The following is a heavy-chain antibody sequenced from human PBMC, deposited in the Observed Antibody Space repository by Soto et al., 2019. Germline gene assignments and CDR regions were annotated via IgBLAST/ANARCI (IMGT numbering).Heavy chain of an antibody. D-gene: IGHD3-3*01. CDR1: GYTFTSYG. V-gene: IGHV1-18*01. CDR2: ISAYNGNT. CDR3: ARDQERFLEWLSSSYYYYGMDV. J-gene: IGHJ6*02. Sequence: ASVKVSCKASGYTFTSYGISWVRQAPGQGLEWMGWISAYNGNTNYAQKLQGRVTMTTDTSTSTAYMELRSLRSDDTAVYYCARDQERFLEWLSSSYYYYGMDVWGQGTTVTVSS.